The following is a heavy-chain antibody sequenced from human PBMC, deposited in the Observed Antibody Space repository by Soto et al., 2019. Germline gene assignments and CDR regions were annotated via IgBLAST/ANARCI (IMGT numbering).Heavy chain of an antibody. CDR1: GGSFSPNY. J-gene: IGHJ4*02. CDR2: IYHSGTS. Sequence: PSETLSLTCTVSGGSFSPNYWSWIRQPPGKGLEWIGYIYHSGTSYNNPSLKSRLTLSVDTSENQFSLKLSSVTAAGTAVYYCARADDYDSSGYYYFDYWGPGTLVTVSS. CDR3: ARADDYDSSGYYYFDY. V-gene: IGHV4-59*06. D-gene: IGHD3-22*01.